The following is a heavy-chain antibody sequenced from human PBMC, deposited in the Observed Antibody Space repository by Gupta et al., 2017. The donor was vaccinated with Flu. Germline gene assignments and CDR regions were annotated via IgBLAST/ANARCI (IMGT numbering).Heavy chain of an antibody. CDR2: IRSKAYGGTT. Sequence: EVQLVESGGGLVQPGRSLRLSCTASGFTFGDYAMSWVRQAPGKGLEWVGFIRSKAYGGTTEYAASVKGRFTISRDDSKSIAYLQMNSLKTEDTAVYYCTRLYGGNSRGPSRFDYWGQGTLVTVSS. CDR3: TRLYGGNSRGPSRFDY. D-gene: IGHD4-23*01. CDR1: GFTFGDYA. J-gene: IGHJ4*02. V-gene: IGHV3-49*04.